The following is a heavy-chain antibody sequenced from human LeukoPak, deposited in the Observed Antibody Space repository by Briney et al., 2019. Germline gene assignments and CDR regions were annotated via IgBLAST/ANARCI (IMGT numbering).Heavy chain of an antibody. CDR1: GGSISSYY. Sequence: SETLSLTCTVPGGSISSYYWSWIRQPPGKGLEWIGYIYYSGSTNYNPSLKSRVTLSVDTPKNQFSLKLSSVTAADTAVYYCARGAMTTTSTFDYWGQGTLVTVSS. J-gene: IGHJ4*02. D-gene: IGHD5-24*01. CDR3: ARGAMTTTSTFDY. V-gene: IGHV4-59*13. CDR2: IYYSGST.